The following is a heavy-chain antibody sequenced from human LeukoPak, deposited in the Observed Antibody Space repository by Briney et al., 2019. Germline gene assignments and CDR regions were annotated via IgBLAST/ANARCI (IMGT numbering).Heavy chain of an antibody. J-gene: IGHJ3*02. Sequence: KSGGSLRLSCAASGFTFSNYSMNWVRQAPGKGLEWVSSISSSSSYVYYADSVKGRFTISRDNAKNSLYLQMNSLRAEDTAVYYCARDPTYDAFDIWGQGTMVTVSS. CDR1: GFTFSNYS. CDR3: ARDPTYDAFDI. V-gene: IGHV3-21*01. D-gene: IGHD2/OR15-2a*01. CDR2: ISSSSSYV.